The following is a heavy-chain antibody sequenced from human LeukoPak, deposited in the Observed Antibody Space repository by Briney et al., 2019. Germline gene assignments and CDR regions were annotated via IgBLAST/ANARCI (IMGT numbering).Heavy chain of an antibody. D-gene: IGHD2-2*01. CDR2: ISSSGSTI. J-gene: IGHJ4*02. Sequence: PGGSLRLSCAASRFTFSSYEMNWVRQAPGKGLEWVSYISSSGSTIYYADTVKGRFTISRDNAKNSLYLQMNSLRAEDTAVYYCARDGVRGYCSSTSCYFDWGQGTLVTVSS. CDR3: ARDGVRGYCSSTSCYFD. V-gene: IGHV3-48*03. CDR1: RFTFSSYE.